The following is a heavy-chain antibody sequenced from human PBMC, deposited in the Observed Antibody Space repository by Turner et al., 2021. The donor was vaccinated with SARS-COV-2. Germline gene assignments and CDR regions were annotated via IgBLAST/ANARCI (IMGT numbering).Heavy chain of an antibody. J-gene: IGHJ5*02. CDR1: GLTVSSNY. CDR3: AREATAGNFHGWFDP. V-gene: IGHV3-66*01. Sequence: EVQLVEAGGGLVQPGGSLRLLCASSGLTVSSNYMSWGREAPGKGLEWVSVIYSGGSTYYADSVKGRFTISRDNSKNTLYLQMNSLRAEDTAVYYCAREATAGNFHGWFDPWGQGTLVTVSS. D-gene: IGHD6-13*01. CDR2: IYSGGST.